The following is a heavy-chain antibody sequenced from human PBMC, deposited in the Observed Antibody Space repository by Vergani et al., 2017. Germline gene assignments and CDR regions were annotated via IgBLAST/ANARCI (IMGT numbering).Heavy chain of an antibody. V-gene: IGHV5-51*01. Sequence: DVRLVESGGGVVQPGESLKISCKGSEYSFGNYWIGWVRQMPGKGLEWMGIIYPADSETRYSPSFQGQVTISADKSISTAFLQWDSLKASDTALYYCARHTTYTDSWGQGTLVTVSS. D-gene: IGHD1-1*01. CDR1: EYSFGNYW. CDR2: IYPADSET. J-gene: IGHJ4*02. CDR3: ARHTTYTDS.